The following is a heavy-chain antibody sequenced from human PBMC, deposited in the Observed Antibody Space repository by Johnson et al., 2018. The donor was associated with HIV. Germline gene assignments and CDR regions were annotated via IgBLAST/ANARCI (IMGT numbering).Heavy chain of an antibody. CDR3: AREGGQWLVLVDAFDI. V-gene: IGHV3-30-3*01. D-gene: IGHD6-19*01. CDR1: GFTFSSYP. J-gene: IGHJ3*02. CDR2: ISYDGSNK. Sequence: QVQLVESGGGVVQPGRSPRLACAASGFTFSSYPMHWVRQAPGKGLEWVAVISYDGSNKYYADSVKGRFTISRDNSKNTLYLQMNSLRAEDTAVYYCAREGGQWLVLVDAFDIWGQGTMVTVSS.